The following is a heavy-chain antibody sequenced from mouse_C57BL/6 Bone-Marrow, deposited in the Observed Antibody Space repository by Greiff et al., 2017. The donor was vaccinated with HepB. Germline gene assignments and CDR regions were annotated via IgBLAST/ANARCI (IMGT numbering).Heavy chain of an antibody. J-gene: IGHJ3*01. D-gene: IGHD1-1*01. CDR1: GFTFSDAW. CDR2: IRNKANNHAT. CDR3: TPGYYYGSSYPSFAY. V-gene: IGHV6-6*01. Sequence: EVMLVESGGGLVQPGGSMKLSCAASGFTFSDAWMDWVRQSPEKGLEWVAEIRNKANNHATYYAESVKGRFTISRDDSKSSVNLQMNSLRAEDTGIYYCTPGYYYGSSYPSFAYWGQGTLLTVSA.